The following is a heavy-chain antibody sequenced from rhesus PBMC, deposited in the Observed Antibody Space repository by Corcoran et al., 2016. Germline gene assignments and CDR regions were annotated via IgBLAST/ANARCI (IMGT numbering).Heavy chain of an antibody. J-gene: IGHJ4*01. CDR1: GFTFSSYG. CDR3: AKDSGGY. CDR2: INSGRGST. D-gene: IGHD6-25*01. Sequence: EAQPVETGGGLVQPGGSLKLSCAASGFTFSSYGMSGVRQAPGRGLEWVSAINSGRGSTYCADPVKGRFTISSDNSKNTLSLQMNGLRAEDTAVYYCAKDSGGYWGQGVLVTVSS. V-gene: IGHV3S5*01.